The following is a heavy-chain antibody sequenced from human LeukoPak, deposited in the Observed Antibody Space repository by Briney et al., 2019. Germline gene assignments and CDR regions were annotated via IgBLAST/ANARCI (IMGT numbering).Heavy chain of an antibody. CDR1: GFTFSSYA. CDR3: AREVSPQVGATTWGYYFDY. D-gene: IGHD1-26*01. CDR2: ISYDGSNK. Sequence: GGPLRLSCAASGFTFSSYAMHWVRQAPGKGLEWVAVISYDGSNKYYADSVKGRFTISRDNSKNTLYLQMNSLRAEDTAVYYCAREVSPQVGATTWGYYFDYWGQGTLVTVSS. J-gene: IGHJ4*02. V-gene: IGHV3-30-3*01.